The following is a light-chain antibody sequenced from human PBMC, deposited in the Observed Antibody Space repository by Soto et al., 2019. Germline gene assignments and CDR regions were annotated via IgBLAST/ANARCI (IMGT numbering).Light chain of an antibody. CDR3: QHYNNWPPWT. Sequence: EIVMTQSPATLSVSPGERATLSCRASQSVSTNLAWYQQKLGQAPRLLIYGASTRATGIPARFSGSGSGTEFTLTISSLQSEDFAFYYCQHYNNWPPWTFGQGTKVEIK. CDR1: QSVSTN. V-gene: IGKV3-15*01. J-gene: IGKJ1*01. CDR2: GAS.